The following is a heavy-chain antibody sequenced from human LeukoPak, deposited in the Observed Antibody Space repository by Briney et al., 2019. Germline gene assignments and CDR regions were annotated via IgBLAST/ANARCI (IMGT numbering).Heavy chain of an antibody. V-gene: IGHV4-39*07. D-gene: IGHD4-23*01. CDR2: IYYSGNT. Sequence: SETLSLTCTVSGGSINSGSYYWTWIRQPPGKGLEWIGNIYYSGNTYYNPSLKSRVTISVDTSKNQFSLKLSSVTAADTAVYYCARVYRDYGGNSFDYWGQGTLVTVSS. CDR1: GGSINSGSYY. J-gene: IGHJ4*02. CDR3: ARVYRDYGGNSFDY.